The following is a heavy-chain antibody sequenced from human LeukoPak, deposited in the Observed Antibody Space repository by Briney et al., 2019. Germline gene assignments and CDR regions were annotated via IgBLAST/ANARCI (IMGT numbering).Heavy chain of an antibody. Sequence: GGSLRLSCAASGFTFSSYWMSWVRQAPGKGLEWVANIKQDGSEKYYVDSVKGRFTISRDNAKNSLYLQMNSLRAEDTAVYYCARPLYYYYYGMDVWGQGTTVTVS. CDR3: ARPLYYYYYGMDV. CDR1: GFTFSSYW. CDR2: IKQDGSEK. J-gene: IGHJ6*02. V-gene: IGHV3-7*01.